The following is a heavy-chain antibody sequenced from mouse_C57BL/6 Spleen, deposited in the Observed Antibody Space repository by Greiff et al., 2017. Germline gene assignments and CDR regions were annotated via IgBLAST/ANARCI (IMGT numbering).Heavy chain of an antibody. D-gene: IGHD1-1*01. V-gene: IGHV1-19*01. Sequence: EVKLMESGPVLVKPGASVKMSCKASGYTFTDYYMNWVKQSHGKSLEWIGVINPYNGGTSYNQKFKGKATLTVDKSSSTAYMELNSLTSEDSAVYYCARPGTTVVATGAMDYWGQGTSVTVSS. J-gene: IGHJ4*01. CDR1: GYTFTDYY. CDR2: INPYNGGT. CDR3: ARPGTTVVATGAMDY.